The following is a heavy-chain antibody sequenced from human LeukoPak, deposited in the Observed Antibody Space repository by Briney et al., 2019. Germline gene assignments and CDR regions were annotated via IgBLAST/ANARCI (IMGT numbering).Heavy chain of an antibody. CDR3: AKDGVVVVAPSVYYYYYGMDV. D-gene: IGHD2-2*01. V-gene: IGHV1-69*10. CDR1: GGTFSIYT. J-gene: IGHJ6*02. CDR2: IIPILNIT. Sequence: GSSVKVSCKASGGTFSIYTISWVRQAPGQGLEWVGGIIPILNITDYAQNFQGRVTLTADKSTSTAYMELSTLRSEDTAVYYCAKDGVVVVAPSVYYYYYGMDVWGQGTTVTVSS.